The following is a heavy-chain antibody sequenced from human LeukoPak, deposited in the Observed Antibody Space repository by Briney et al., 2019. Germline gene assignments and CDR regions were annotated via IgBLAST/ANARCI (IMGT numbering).Heavy chain of an antibody. CDR1: GFTFSSYG. J-gene: IGHJ3*02. V-gene: IGHV3-30*02. D-gene: IGHD2-8*01. CDR3: AKDYLNGHLDAFDI. Sequence: TGGSLRLSCAASGFTFSSYGMHWVRQAPGKGLEWVAFIRYDGSNKYYADSVKGRFTISRDNSKNTLYLQMNSLRAEDTAVYYCAKDYLNGHLDAFDIWGQGTMVTVSS. CDR2: IRYDGSNK.